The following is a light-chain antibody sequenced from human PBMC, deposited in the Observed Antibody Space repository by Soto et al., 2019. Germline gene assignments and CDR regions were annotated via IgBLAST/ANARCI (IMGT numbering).Light chain of an antibody. V-gene: IGKV3-20*01. J-gene: IGKJ1*01. Sequence: EIVLTQSPGTLSLSPGERATLSCRASQSVSRTYLAWYQQKPVQAPRLLIYATSSRATGIPDRFSGSGSGTDFTLTISVLQPEDSATYYCQQTYKTPLTFGQGTKVDIK. CDR3: QQTYKTPLT. CDR1: QSVSRTY. CDR2: ATS.